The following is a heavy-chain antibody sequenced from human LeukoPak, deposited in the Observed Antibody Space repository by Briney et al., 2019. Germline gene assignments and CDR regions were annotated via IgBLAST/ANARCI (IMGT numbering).Heavy chain of an antibody. CDR2: IYTSGST. D-gene: IGHD4-11*01. J-gene: IGHJ4*02. CDR1: GGSISSYY. CDR3: ARDFVDSYYVGVSYFDY. V-gene: IGHV4-4*07. Sequence: SETLSLTCTVSGGSISSYYWSWIRQPAGKGLEWIGRIYTSGSTNYNPSLKSRVTMSVDTSKNQFSLKLISVTAADTAVYYCARDFVDSYYVGVSYFDYWGQGALVIVSS.